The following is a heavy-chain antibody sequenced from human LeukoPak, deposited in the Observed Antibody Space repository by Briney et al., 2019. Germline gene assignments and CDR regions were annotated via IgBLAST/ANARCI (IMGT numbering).Heavy chain of an antibody. J-gene: IGHJ4*02. CDR3: AREGSRSSLGGYGY. Sequence: PSETLSLTCPVSGGSITSPYWSWIRQPPGKGLEWIGYIYYSGSTNYNPSLKSRVTISVDTSKNQFSLKLSSVTAADTAIYYCAREGSRSSLGGYGYWGQGTLVTVSS. D-gene: IGHD6-6*01. V-gene: IGHV4-59*11. CDR1: GGSITSPY. CDR2: IYYSGST.